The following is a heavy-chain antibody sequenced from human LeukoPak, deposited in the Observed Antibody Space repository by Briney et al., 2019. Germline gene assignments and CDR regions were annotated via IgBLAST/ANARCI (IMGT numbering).Heavy chain of an antibody. CDR1: GGSFSGYY. V-gene: IGHV4-34*01. J-gene: IGHJ4*02. Sequence: SETLSLTCAVYGGSFSGYYWSWIRQPPGKGLEWIGEINHSGSTNYNPSLKSRVTISVDTPKNQFSLKLGSVTAADTAVYYCARAPIVGGINYWGQGTLVTVSS. CDR2: INHSGST. CDR3: ARAPIVGGINY. D-gene: IGHD1-26*01.